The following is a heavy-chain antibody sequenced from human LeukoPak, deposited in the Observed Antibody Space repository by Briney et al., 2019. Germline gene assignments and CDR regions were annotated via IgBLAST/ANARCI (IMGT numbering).Heavy chain of an antibody. J-gene: IGHJ6*02. CDR3: AKHMRATNTYSFFGLDV. D-gene: IGHD1-26*01. CDR2: INWNGGGT. Sequence: SLRLSCAATGFTFKDYGMHWVRQPPGKGLEWVSSINWNGGGTDYAASVKGRFTISRDNAKNSLYLQLSSLRPEDTALYYCAKHMRATNTYSFFGLDVWGQGTTVTVSS. V-gene: IGHV3-9*01. CDR1: GFTFKDYG.